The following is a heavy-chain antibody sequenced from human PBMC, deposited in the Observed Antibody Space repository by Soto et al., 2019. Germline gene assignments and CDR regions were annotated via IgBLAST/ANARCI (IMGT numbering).Heavy chain of an antibody. CDR2: IYYSGST. V-gene: IGHV4-59*01. D-gene: IGHD1-7*01. CDR1: GGSISSYY. CDR3: ARETSYYYMDV. Sequence: SETLSLTCPVSGGSISSYYWNWIRQPPGKGLEWIGYIYYSGSTNYNPSLKSRVTISMDTSKNQFSLKLSFVTAVDTAVYYCARETSYYYMDVWGKGTTVTVSS. J-gene: IGHJ6*03.